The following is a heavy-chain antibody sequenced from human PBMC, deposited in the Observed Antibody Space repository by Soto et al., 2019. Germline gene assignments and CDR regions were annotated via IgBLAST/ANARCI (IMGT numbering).Heavy chain of an antibody. CDR3: ASYNMYDVVFEY. J-gene: IGHJ4*02. CDR1: GGSISSYY. D-gene: IGHD3-10*01. V-gene: IGHV4-59*01. CDR2: IYYSGST. Sequence: SETLSLTCTVSGGSISSYYWSWIRQPPGKGLEWIGYIYYSGSTNYNPSLKSRVTISVDTSKNQFSLKLSSVTAADTAVYYCASYNMYDVVFEYWGQGTRVTVS.